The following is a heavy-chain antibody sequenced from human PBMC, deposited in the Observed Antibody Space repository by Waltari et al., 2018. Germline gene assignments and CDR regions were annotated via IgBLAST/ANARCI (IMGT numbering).Heavy chain of an antibody. Sequence: QVQLVQSGAVVKNPGSSVKVSCRASGGTFGRFALSWVRQAPGQGLEWLGGVIPSFGTPNYAQKFQARLTITADERTSTVFMELSSLTSDDTGIYYCAKRELGGPLDPWGQGTLVTISS. D-gene: IGHD1-1*01. V-gene: IGHV1-69*12. CDR3: AKRELGGPLDP. CDR1: GGTFGRFA. CDR2: VIPSFGTP. J-gene: IGHJ5*02.